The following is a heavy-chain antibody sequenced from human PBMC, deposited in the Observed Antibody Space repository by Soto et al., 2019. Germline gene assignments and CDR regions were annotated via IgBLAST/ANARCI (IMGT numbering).Heavy chain of an antibody. CDR2: ISGNGTIT. CDR3: ARGGTYNYGHQDY. CDR1: GFTFNTYA. J-gene: IGHJ4*02. V-gene: IGHV3-23*01. Sequence: PGGSLRLSCEASGFTFNTYAMSWVRQAPGKGLEWVSDISGNGTITTYADSVEGRFTISRDNSKKSLYLQMNSLRAEDTAVYYCARGGTYNYGHQDYWGQETLVTVSS. D-gene: IGHD5-18*01.